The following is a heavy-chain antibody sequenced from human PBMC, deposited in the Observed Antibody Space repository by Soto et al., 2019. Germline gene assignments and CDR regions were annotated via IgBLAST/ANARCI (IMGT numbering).Heavy chain of an antibody. CDR2: TYYRSKWYN. Sequence: KQSQTLSLTCAISGDSVSSNSAAWNWIRQSPSRGLEWLGRTYYRSKWYNDYAVSVKSRITINPDTSKNQFSLQLNSVTPEDTAVYYCARDKGSIAAAGTSKRFMSYEDAFDIWGQGTMVTVSS. D-gene: IGHD6-13*01. V-gene: IGHV6-1*01. CDR1: GDSVSSNSAA. CDR3: ARDKGSIAAAGTSKRFMSYEDAFDI. J-gene: IGHJ3*02.